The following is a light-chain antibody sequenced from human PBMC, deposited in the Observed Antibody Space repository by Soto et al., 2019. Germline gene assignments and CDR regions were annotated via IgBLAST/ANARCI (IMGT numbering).Light chain of an antibody. CDR1: QSVSSN. J-gene: IGKJ4*01. CDR3: QQYYVWPLA. V-gene: IGKV3-15*01. Sequence: EIVMTQSPATLSVSPGERATLSCRASQSVSSNLAWYQQKPGQTPKLLIYVASTRATGIPARVSGSGSATEFTLTIGSLQSEDFAVYYCQQYYVWPLAFGGGTKVEFK. CDR2: VAS.